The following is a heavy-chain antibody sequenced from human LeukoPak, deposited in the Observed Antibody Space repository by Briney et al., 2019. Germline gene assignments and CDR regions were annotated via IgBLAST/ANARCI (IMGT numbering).Heavy chain of an antibody. J-gene: IGHJ3*02. CDR3: ARHLAPTYYYDSSGYYSDAFDI. CDR1: GGSISSSTYY. Sequence: SETLSLTCTVSGGSISSSTYYWGWIRQAPGKGLEWIGSIYYSGSTYYNPSLKSRVTISVDTSKNQFSLKLSSVTAADTAVYYCARHLAPTYYYDSSGYYSDAFDIWGQGTMVTVSS. V-gene: IGHV4-39*01. CDR2: IYYSGST. D-gene: IGHD3-22*01.